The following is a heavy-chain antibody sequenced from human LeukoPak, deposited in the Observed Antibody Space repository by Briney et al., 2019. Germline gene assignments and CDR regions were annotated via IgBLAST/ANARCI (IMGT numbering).Heavy chain of an antibody. Sequence: SETLSLTCTVSGGSIRSYYWSWIRQPPGKGLEWIGYIYYSGSTNYNPSLKSRVTISVDTSKNQFSLKLSSVTAADTAVYYCARGGGYCSGGSCYPLYYFDYWGQGTLVTVSS. V-gene: IGHV4-59*01. CDR3: ARGGGYCSGGSCYPLYYFDY. J-gene: IGHJ4*02. CDR2: IYYSGST. D-gene: IGHD2-15*01. CDR1: GGSIRSYY.